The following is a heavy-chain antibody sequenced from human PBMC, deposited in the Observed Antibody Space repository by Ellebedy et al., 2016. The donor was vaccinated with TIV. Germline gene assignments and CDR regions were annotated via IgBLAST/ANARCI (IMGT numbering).Heavy chain of an antibody. CDR1: GYSFTAYY. V-gene: IGHV1-2*02. J-gene: IGHJ4*02. Sequence: AASVKVSCKTSGYSFTAYYIHWVRQAPGQGPEWVGWINPDNGVTVYEQKLQGRVTITGDTSISTVYMELSSLRSDDTAIYYSVRDLTNPVTGDYWGQGTLVFVSS. CDR3: VRDLTNPVTGDY. D-gene: IGHD4-11*01. CDR2: INPDNGVT.